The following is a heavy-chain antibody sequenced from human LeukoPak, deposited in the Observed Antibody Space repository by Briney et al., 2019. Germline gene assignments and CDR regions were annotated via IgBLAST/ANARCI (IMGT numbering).Heavy chain of an antibody. V-gene: IGHV1-18*01. CDR1: GYTFTSYG. CDR3: ARDRYYYDSSGYIDY. D-gene: IGHD3-22*01. Sequence: ASVTVSCKASGYTFTSYGISWVRQAPGQGLEWMGWISAYNGNTNYAQKLQGRVTMTTDTSTSTAYMELRSLRSDDTAVYYCARDRYYYDSSGYIDYWGQGTLVTVSS. CDR2: ISAYNGNT. J-gene: IGHJ4*02.